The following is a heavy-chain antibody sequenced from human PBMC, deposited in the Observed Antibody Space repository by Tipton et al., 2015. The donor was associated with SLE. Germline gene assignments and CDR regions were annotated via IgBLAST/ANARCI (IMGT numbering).Heavy chain of an antibody. J-gene: IGHJ4*02. CDR2: ISGSGGST. V-gene: IGHV3-23*04. CDR1: GFTFSSYA. D-gene: IGHD6-19*01. Sequence: QLVQSGGGLVQPGGSLRLSCAASGFTFSSYAMSWVRQAPGKGLEWVSAISGSGGSTYYADSVKGRFTISRDNSKNTLYLQMNSLRAEDTAVYYCARERDGGYSSGWPAFDYWGQGTLVTVSS. CDR3: ARERDGGYSSGWPAFDY.